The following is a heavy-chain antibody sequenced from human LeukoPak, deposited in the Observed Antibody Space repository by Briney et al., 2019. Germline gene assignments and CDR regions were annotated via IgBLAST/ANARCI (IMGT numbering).Heavy chain of an antibody. CDR1: GGSFSDYS. J-gene: IGHJ4*02. CDR2: INHRRST. CDR3: AREVDY. V-gene: IGHV4-34*01. Sequence: PSETLSLTCAVYGGSFSDYSWSWLRQTPEKGLEWVGEINHRRSTNYHPSLKSRLIMSVDTSKNQFSLKLSSVPAADTAVYFCAREVDYWGQGTLVTVSS.